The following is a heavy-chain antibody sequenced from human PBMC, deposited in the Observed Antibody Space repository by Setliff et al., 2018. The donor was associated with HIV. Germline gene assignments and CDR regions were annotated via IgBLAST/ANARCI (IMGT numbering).Heavy chain of an antibody. D-gene: IGHD4-4*01. Sequence: SLTCAVSGYPIIEAYYWLWIRQSPTKGLEYIGIIFRGVTTYYNPSLRSRVALSMDTSKNQFSLRLSSVTAADTATYYCARADSRRGAGYQYMDVWGKGTTVTVSS. J-gene: IGHJ6*03. CDR2: IFRGVTT. CDR3: ARADSRRGAGYQYMDV. V-gene: IGHV4-38-2*01. CDR1: GYPIIEAYY.